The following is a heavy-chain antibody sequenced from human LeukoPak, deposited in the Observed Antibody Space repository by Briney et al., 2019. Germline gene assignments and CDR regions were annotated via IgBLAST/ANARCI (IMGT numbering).Heavy chain of an antibody. CDR1: GGSISSSSYY. CDR3: ASFYCSGGSCYQYYSYYYMDV. V-gene: IGHV4-39*01. CDR2: IYYSGST. Sequence: SDTLSLTCTVSGGSISSSSYYWGWIRQPPGKGLEWIGSIYYSGSTYSNPSLQSRVTISVDTSKNQFSLKLNSVTAADTAVYYCASFYCSGGSCYQYYSYYYMDVWGKGTTVTISS. J-gene: IGHJ6*03. D-gene: IGHD2-15*01.